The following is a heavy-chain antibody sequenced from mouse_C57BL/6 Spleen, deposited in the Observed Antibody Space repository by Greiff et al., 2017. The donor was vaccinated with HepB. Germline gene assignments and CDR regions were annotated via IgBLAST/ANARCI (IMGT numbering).Heavy chain of an antibody. CDR2: IYPSDSET. CDR1: GYTFTSYW. CDR3: ARRYYGSSYGGFDY. J-gene: IGHJ2*01. Sequence: VQLQQPGAELVRPGSSVKLSCKASGYTFTSYWMDWVKQRPGQGLEWIGNIYPSDSETHYNQKFKDKATLTVDKSSSTAYMQLSSLTSEDSAVYYCARRYYGSSYGGFDYGGQGTTLTVSS. D-gene: IGHD1-1*01. V-gene: IGHV1-61*01.